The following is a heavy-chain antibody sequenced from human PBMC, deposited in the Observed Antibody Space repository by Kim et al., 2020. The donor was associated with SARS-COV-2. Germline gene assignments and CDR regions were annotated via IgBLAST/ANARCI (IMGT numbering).Heavy chain of an antibody. D-gene: IGHD2-2*01. CDR2: INAGNGNT. CDR1: GYTFTSYA. Sequence: ASVKVSCKASGYTFTSYAMHWVRQAPGQRLEWMGWINAGNGNTKYSQKFQGRVTITRDTSASTAYMELSSLRSEDTAVYYCARDGDCSSTSCYDYGDSLDYWGQGTLVTVSS. J-gene: IGHJ4*02. V-gene: IGHV1-3*01. CDR3: ARDGDCSSTSCYDYGDSLDY.